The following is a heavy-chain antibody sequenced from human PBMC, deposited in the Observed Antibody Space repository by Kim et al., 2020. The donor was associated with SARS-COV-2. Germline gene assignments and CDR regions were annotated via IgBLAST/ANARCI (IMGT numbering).Heavy chain of an antibody. CDR3: ARQSKMYYLNYFDP. Sequence: GESLKISCKGSGYTFTDYYIAWLRQVPGKGLEWMGLIYTADFETKYSPSFEGQVTISVDKSISTAYLQWSSLKASDTAMYYCARQSKMYYLNYFDPWGQGTLVTVSS. CDR1: GYTFTDYY. D-gene: IGHD3-16*01. V-gene: IGHV5-51*01. J-gene: IGHJ5*02. CDR2: IYTADFET.